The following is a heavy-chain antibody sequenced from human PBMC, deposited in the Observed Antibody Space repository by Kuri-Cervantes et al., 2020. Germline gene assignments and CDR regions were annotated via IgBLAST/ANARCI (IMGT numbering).Heavy chain of an antibody. CDR2: ICSGGST. Sequence: GGSLRLSCAASGFTVSSNYMSWVRQAPGKGLEWVSVICSGGSTYYADSVKGRFIISSDYSKNTLYLQMNSLRAEDTAVYYCARGPINGTIFDASDIWGQGTMVTVSS. J-gene: IGHJ3*02. V-gene: IGHV3-53*05. CDR1: GFTVSSNY. D-gene: IGHD1-7*01. CDR3: ARGPINGTIFDASDI.